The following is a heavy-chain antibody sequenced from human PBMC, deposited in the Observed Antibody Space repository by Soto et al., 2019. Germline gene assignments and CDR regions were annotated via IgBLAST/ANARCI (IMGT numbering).Heavy chain of an antibody. V-gene: IGHV3-30-3*01. J-gene: IGHJ3*02. CDR3: CATVTTAAPADGAVDI. D-gene: IGHD4-17*01. Sequence: ESGGGVVQPGRSLRLSCAASGFTFSSYAMHWVRQTPGKGLEWVAVISYDGSNKYYADSVKGRFTISRDNSKNTLYLQMNSLRAEDTAVYYCCATVTTAAPADGAVDIWGQGTMVTVSS. CDR1: GFTFSSYA. CDR2: ISYDGSNK.